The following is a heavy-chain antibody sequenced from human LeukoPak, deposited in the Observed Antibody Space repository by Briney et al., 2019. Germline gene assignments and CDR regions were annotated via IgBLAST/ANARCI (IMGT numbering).Heavy chain of an antibody. V-gene: IGHV3-64*02. CDR1: GFTFSNYS. J-gene: IGHJ6*03. Sequence: PGGSLRLSCAGSGFTFSNYSMHWIRQAPGKGLQYVSFISGDGGRSFYAESVKGRFTISRDNSKNTLYLQMNSLRVEDMAVYYCAREDYMDVWGKGTTVIVTS. CDR3: AREDYMDV. CDR2: ISGDGGRS.